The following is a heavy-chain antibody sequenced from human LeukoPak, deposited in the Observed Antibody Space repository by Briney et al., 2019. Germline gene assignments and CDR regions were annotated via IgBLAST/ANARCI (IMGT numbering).Heavy chain of an antibody. J-gene: IGHJ5*02. V-gene: IGHV1-2*02. D-gene: IGHD3-22*01. CDR1: GYTFTGYY. Sequence: ASVKVSCKASGYTFTGYYMHWVRKAPGQGLEWMGWINPNSGGTNYAQQFQGRVTMTRDTSISTAYMELSRLRSDDTAVCYCARNLGRSYYDSSGYQDWFDPWGQGTLVTVSS. CDR2: INPNSGGT. CDR3: ARNLGRSYYDSSGYQDWFDP.